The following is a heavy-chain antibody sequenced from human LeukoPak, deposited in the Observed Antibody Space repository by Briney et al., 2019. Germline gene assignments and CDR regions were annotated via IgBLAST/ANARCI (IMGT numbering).Heavy chain of an antibody. CDR3: AKDGYDSSSYGRAFDI. CDR2: ISWNSGSI. D-gene: IGHD3-22*01. J-gene: IGHJ3*02. V-gene: IGHV3-9*01. CDR1: GFTFDDYA. Sequence: QPGRSLRLSCAASGFTFDDYAMHWVRQAPGKGLEWVSGISWNSGSIGYADSVKGRFTISRDNAKNSLYLQMNSLRAEDTALYYCAKDGYDSSSYGRAFDIWGQGTMVTVSS.